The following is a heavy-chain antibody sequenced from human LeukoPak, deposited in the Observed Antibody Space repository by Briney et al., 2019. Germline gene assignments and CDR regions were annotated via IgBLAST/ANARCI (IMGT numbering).Heavy chain of an antibody. Sequence: GGSLRLSCAASGFTVSSNYMTWVRQAPGKGLEWVSAISGSGGSTYYADSVKGRFTISRDNSKNTPYLQMNSLRAEDTAVYYCAKDSLVFPGVYYFDYWGQGTLVTVSS. J-gene: IGHJ4*02. CDR3: AKDSLVFPGVYYFDY. D-gene: IGHD3-10*01. V-gene: IGHV3-23*01. CDR1: GFTVSSNY. CDR2: ISGSGGST.